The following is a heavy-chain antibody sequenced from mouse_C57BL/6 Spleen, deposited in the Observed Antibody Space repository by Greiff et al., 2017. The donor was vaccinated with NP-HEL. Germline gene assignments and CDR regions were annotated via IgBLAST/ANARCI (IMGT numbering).Heavy chain of an antibody. J-gene: IGHJ2*01. CDR3: ASTVVATGYFDY. CDR2: IYPGDGDT. Sequence: QVQLQQSGPELVKPGASVKISCKASGYAFSSSWMNWVKQRPGKGLEWIGRIYPGDGDTNYNGKFKGKATLTADKSSSTAYMQLSSLTSEDSAVYCCASTVVATGYFDYWGQGTTLTVSS. D-gene: IGHD1-1*01. CDR1: GYAFSSSW. V-gene: IGHV1-82*01.